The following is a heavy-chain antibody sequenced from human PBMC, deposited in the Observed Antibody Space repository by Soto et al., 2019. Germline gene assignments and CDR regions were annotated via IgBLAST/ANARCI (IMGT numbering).Heavy chain of an antibody. V-gene: IGHV3-21*01. CDR1: GFIFSTNS. CDR2: ISSSGSFK. D-gene: IGHD2-15*01. J-gene: IGHJ4*02. Sequence: EVRLVASGGGLVKPGGSLRLSCAASGFIFSTNSMNWVRQVPGKGLKWLSSISSSGSFKSYGDSVKGRFTISRDNAKNSLFLQMNNLRADDTGLYFCARDPPHGGTSSWDADSWGQGTLVTVSS. CDR3: ARDPPHGGTSSWDADS.